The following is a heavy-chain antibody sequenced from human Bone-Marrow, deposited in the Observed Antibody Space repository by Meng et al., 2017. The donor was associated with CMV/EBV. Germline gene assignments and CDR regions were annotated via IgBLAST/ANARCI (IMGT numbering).Heavy chain of an antibody. CDR2: MNPNSGNT. CDR1: GYTFTTYD. D-gene: IGHD3-3*01. V-gene: IGHV1-8*03. Sequence: ASVKVSCKASGYTFTTYDINWVRQATGQGLEWMGWMNPNSGNTGYAPKFQGRVTITRNTSIRTAYMELISLRSEDTAVYYCARGLYRDFWSGPHYSLDYWGQGTPVTVSS. CDR3: ARGLYRDFWSGPHYSLDY. J-gene: IGHJ4*02.